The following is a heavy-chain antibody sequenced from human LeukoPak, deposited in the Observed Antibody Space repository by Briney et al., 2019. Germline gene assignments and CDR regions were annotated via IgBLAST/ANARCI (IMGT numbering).Heavy chain of an antibody. CDR3: ARDFSWTGDYYYYGMDV. D-gene: IGHD3/OR15-3a*01. V-gene: IGHV1-69*04. CDR2: IIPILGIA. CDR1: GGTFSSYA. J-gene: IGHJ6*02. Sequence: SVKVSCKASGGTFSSYAISWVRQAPGQGLEWMGRIIPILGIANYAQKFQGRVTITADKSTSTAYMELSRLRSEDTAVYYCARDFSWTGDYYYYGMDVWGQGTTVTVSS.